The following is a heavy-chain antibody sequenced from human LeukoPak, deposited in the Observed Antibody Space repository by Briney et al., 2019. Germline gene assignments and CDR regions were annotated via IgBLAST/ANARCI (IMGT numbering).Heavy chain of an antibody. CDR2: IYYSGST. V-gene: IGHV4-59*02. D-gene: IGHD3-10*01. J-gene: IGHJ3*01. CDR3: ARGGARGSSAFDV. CDR1: GDSVKDYY. Sequence: PSETLSLTCTVSGDSVKDYYWNWIRQPPGKGLEWIGYIYYSGSTDYNPSLKSRVTMSVETSNNQFSLKLNSVTVADHAVYYFARGGARGSSAFDVWGQGTMVIVSA.